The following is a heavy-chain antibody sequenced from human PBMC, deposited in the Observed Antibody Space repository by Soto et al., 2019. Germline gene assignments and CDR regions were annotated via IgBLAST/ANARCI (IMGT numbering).Heavy chain of an antibody. CDR1: GGTFRTAA. D-gene: IGHD2-8*01. Sequence: QVQLEQSGAEVKKPGSSVKVSCKASGGTFRTAAISWVRQAPGQGLEWMGGIMPVFRTPDYAQKFQGRVTITEDESTNTAYMELSGLRSDDTAVYYCARDNDRPQLGGNYYYILDVWGQGTTITVSS. CDR2: IMPVFRTP. J-gene: IGHJ6*02. CDR3: ARDNDRPQLGGNYYYILDV. V-gene: IGHV1-69*12.